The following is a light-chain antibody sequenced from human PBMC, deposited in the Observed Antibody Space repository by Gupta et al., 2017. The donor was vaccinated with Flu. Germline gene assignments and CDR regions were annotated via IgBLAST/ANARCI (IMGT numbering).Light chain of an antibody. Sequence: IVLMQSPGTMCLSPGERATLSCRGSQSVTSNDLAWYQQKVGQAPRLLVYGATSRATGTPDKFTGGGSGTDFTITITRMEHEDFAVYYCQLYGGSPTFTFGHGTKVDIK. CDR2: GAT. J-gene: IGKJ3*01. CDR1: QSVTSND. CDR3: QLYGGSPTFT. V-gene: IGKV3-20*01.